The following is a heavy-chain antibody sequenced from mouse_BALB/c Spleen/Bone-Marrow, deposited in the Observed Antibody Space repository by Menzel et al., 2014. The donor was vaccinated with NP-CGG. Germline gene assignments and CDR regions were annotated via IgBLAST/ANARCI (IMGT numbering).Heavy chain of an antibody. V-gene: IGHV3-6*02. CDR2: ISYDGSN. CDR3: ARDQLRFDY. CDR1: GDSITSGYY. D-gene: IGHD1-1*01. J-gene: IGHJ2*01. Sequence: ESGPGLVKPSQSLSLTCSVTGDSITSGYYWHWIRQFPGNELEWMSYISYDGSNNYNPSLKNRISITRDTSKNQFFLKLDSVTTEDTATYYCARDQLRFDYWGQGTTLTVSS.